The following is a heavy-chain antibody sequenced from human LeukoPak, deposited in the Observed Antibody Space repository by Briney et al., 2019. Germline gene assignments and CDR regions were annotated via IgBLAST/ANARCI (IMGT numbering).Heavy chain of an antibody. Sequence: PGGSLRLSCAASGFTFSSYGMNWVRQAPGKGLEWVASISSTGSYIYYSDSGKGRFTISRDNAKKSLYLQMNSLRAEDPAVYYCARVVTVAWSERRPGYFYMDVWGKGTTVTVSS. CDR2: ISSTGSYI. V-gene: IGHV3-21*01. J-gene: IGHJ6*03. D-gene: IGHD1-1*01. CDR1: GFTFSSYG. CDR3: ARVVTVAWSERRPGYFYMDV.